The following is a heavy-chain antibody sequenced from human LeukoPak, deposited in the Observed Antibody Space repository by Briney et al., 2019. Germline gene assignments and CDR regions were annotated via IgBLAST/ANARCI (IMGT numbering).Heavy chain of an antibody. CDR2: INPSGGST. J-gene: IGHJ4*02. CDR1: GYTFTSYY. Sequence: ASVKVSCKASGYTFTSYYIHWVRQAPGQGLECKGLINPSGGSTTYAQKFQGRVTMTRDTSTSTVYMELSSLRSEDTAVYFCARWDSFGPPLSDYWGQGTLVTVSS. D-gene: IGHD5-18*01. CDR3: ARWDSFGPPLSDY. V-gene: IGHV1-46*01.